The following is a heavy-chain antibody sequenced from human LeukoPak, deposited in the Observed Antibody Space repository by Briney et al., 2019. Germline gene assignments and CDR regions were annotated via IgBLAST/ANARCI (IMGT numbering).Heavy chain of an antibody. Sequence: PGGSLRLSCAASGFTFDDYAMHWVWQAPGKGLEWVSGISWNSGSIGYADSVKGRFTISRDNAKNSLYLQMNSLRAEDTALYYCAKAQGAMVRGVIVYWGQGTLVTVSS. J-gene: IGHJ4*02. CDR1: GFTFDDYA. V-gene: IGHV3-9*01. CDR3: AKAQGAMVRGVIVY. CDR2: ISWNSGSI. D-gene: IGHD3-10*01.